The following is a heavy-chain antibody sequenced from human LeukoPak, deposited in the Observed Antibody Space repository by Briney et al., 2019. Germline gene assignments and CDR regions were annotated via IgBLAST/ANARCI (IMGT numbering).Heavy chain of an antibody. J-gene: IGHJ1*01. CDR3: AKDSGSGWYPEYFQH. D-gene: IGHD6-19*01. Sequence: GGSLRLSCAASGFTFSSYGMHWVRQAPGKGLDWVAFIRYDGSNKYYADSVKGRFTISRDNSKNTLYLQMNSLRAEDTAVYYCAKDSGSGWYPEYFQHWGQGTLVTVSS. CDR1: GFTFSSYG. V-gene: IGHV3-30*02. CDR2: IRYDGSNK.